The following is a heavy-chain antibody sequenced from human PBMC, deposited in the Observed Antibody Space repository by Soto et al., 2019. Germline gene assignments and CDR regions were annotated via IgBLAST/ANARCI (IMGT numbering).Heavy chain of an antibody. CDR3: AKDMKWGGMTTIHYFDS. CDR1: GFTVDDYA. V-gene: IGHV3-9*01. D-gene: IGHD4-17*01. Sequence: GGSLRLSCASSGFTVDDYAMHLVRQAPGKGLEWVSGISANGDNVDYADSVKGRFTVSRDNAKNSLFLQMNSLRPEDTALYYCAKDMKWGGMTTIHYFDSWGQGTQVTVSS. CDR2: ISANGDNV. J-gene: IGHJ4*02.